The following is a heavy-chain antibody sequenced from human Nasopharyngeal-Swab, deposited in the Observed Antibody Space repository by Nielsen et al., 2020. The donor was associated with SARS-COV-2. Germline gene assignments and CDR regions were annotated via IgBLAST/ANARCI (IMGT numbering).Heavy chain of an antibody. J-gene: IGHJ4*02. V-gene: IGHV4-38-2*02. CDR3: ARDVTGYLQCDS. D-gene: IGHD3-9*01. CDR1: GYSIRSDSY. CDR2: MYHSGTT. Sequence: SETLSLTCTVSGYSIRSDSYWGWIRQPPGKGLEWIGYMYHSGTTYYNPSLKSRVTISRDTSKNQLSLPLTSVTAADTGVYYCARDVTGYLQCDSWGRGSLVTVSS.